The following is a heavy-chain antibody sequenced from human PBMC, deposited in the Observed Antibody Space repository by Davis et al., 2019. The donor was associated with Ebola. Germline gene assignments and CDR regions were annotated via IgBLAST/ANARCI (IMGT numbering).Heavy chain of an antibody. J-gene: IGHJ4*02. D-gene: IGHD3-3*01. CDR1: GGSISSGGYY. Sequence: PSETLSLTCTVSGGSISSGGYYWSWIRQHPGKGLEWIGYIYYSGSTYYNPSLKSRVTISVDTSKNQFSLKLSSVTAADTAVYYCARGRYDFWSGYRYPPYFDYWGQGTLVTVSS. CDR3: ARGRYDFWSGYRYPPYFDY. V-gene: IGHV4-31*03. CDR2: IYYSGST.